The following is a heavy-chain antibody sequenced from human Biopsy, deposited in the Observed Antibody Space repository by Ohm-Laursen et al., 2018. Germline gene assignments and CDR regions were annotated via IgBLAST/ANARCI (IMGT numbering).Heavy chain of an antibody. D-gene: IGHD3-22*01. V-gene: IGHV3-21*01. Sequence: SLRLSCAASGFTFSPYTMTWVRQAPGKGLEWVSSISSSGNFMYYTDSVKGRFTISRDNAKNSLYLQMNSLRAEDTALYYCARDSSGHYDSSGSDYWGQGTLVTVSS. CDR2: ISSSGNFM. J-gene: IGHJ4*02. CDR1: GFTFSPYT. CDR3: ARDSSGHYDSSGSDY.